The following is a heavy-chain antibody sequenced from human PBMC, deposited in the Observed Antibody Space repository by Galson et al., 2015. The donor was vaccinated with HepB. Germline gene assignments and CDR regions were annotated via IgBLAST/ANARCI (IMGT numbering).Heavy chain of an antibody. CDR2: IWYDGSNK. D-gene: IGHD3-3*01. J-gene: IGHJ5*02. V-gene: IGHV3-33*06. CDR3: AKDGGDSWFDP. CDR1: GFTFSSYG. Sequence: SLRLSCAASGFTFSSYGMHWVRQAPGKGLEWVAVIWYDGSNKYYADSVKGRFTISRDNSKNTLYLQMNSLRAEDTAVYYCAKDGGDSWFDPWGQGTLVTVSS.